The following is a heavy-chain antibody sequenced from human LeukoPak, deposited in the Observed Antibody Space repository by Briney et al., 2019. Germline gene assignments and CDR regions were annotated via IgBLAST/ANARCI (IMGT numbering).Heavy chain of an antibody. J-gene: IGHJ3*02. D-gene: IGHD6-13*01. Sequence: SETLSLTCAVSGYSISSGYYWGWIRQPPGKGLEWIGSIYHSGSTYYNPSLKSRVTISVDTSKNQFSLKLSSVTAADTAVYYCAGPLTAAAGPDAFDIWGQGTMVTVSS. CDR2: IYHSGST. CDR1: GYSISSGYY. CDR3: AGPLTAAAGPDAFDI. V-gene: IGHV4-38-2*01.